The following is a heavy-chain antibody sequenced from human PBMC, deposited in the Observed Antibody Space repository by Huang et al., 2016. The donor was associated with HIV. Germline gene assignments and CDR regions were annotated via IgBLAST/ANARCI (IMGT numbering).Heavy chain of an antibody. CDR3: TKEIPSNWFDP. D-gene: IGHD2-21*01. V-gene: IGHV3-15*01. Sequence: QLVESGGGLVKPGGSLKLSCAASGVTFSDAWMTWVRPAPGQGLEWVGRIRSKSEGGTTDDAAPVRGRFTISRDDSGNTLYLEMNSLMTEDTAIYYCTKEIPSNWFDPWGQGTLVTVSS. J-gene: IGHJ5*02. CDR1: GVTFSDAW. CDR2: IRSKSEGGTT.